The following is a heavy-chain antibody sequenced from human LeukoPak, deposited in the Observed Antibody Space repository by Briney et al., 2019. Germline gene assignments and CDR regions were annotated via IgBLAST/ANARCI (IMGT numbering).Heavy chain of an antibody. J-gene: IGHJ5*02. CDR3: ARDPYYYYDTSAYYYTAYNWFDP. CDR1: GYSIRSGYY. CDR2: IHHSGST. Sequence: SETLSLPCTVSGYSIRSGYYWGWIRQPPGEGLEWIGIIHHSGSTYYNPSLKRRVTISVDTSKNQFSLKLSSVTAADTAVYYCARDPYYYYDTSAYYYTAYNWFDPWGQGTLVTVSS. V-gene: IGHV4-38-2*02. D-gene: IGHD3-22*01.